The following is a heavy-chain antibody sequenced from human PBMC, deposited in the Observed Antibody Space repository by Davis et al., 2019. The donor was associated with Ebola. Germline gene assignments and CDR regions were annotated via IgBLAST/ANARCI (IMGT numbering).Heavy chain of an antibody. Sequence: AASVKVSCKASGYTFTSYDINWVRQAPGQGLEWMGIINPSGGSTSYAQKFQGRVTMTRDTSTSTVYMELSSLRSEDTAVYYCARAVVVPYYGMDVWGQGTTVTVSS. D-gene: IGHD2-2*01. CDR3: ARAVVVPYYGMDV. J-gene: IGHJ6*02. CDR2: INPSGGST. V-gene: IGHV1-46*01. CDR1: GYTFTSYD.